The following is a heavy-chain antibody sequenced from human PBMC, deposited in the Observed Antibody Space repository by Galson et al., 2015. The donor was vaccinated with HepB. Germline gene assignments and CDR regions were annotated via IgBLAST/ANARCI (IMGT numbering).Heavy chain of an antibody. CDR1: GDSVSSNSVA. CDR2: THYNSKWYN. D-gene: IGHD6-13*01. V-gene: IGHV6-1*01. J-gene: IGHJ6*02. CDR3: ARVRFSSNSYYYYHMDV. Sequence: CAISGDSVSSNSVAWNWIRQSPSRGLEWLGRTHYNSKWYNYYAESVKSRITISTDTSKNQVSLQLDSVTPEDTAVYYCARVRFSSNSYYYYHMDVWGQGTTVTVSS.